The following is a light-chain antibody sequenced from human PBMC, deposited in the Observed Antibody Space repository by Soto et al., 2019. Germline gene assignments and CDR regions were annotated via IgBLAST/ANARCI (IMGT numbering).Light chain of an antibody. J-gene: IGKJ5*01. CDR3: QQYRMSPNT. V-gene: IGKV3-20*01. CDR1: RSVDDRF. CDR2: DAS. Sequence: PGERATLSCRTSRSVDDRFLAWYQLKPGQAPRLLIYDASTRATGIPDRFSGSGSGTDFALTITRLEPEDFGVYYCQQYRMSPNTFGQGTRLEIK.